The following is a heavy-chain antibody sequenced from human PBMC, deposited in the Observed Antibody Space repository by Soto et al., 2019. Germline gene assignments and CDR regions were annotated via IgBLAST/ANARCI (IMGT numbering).Heavy chain of an antibody. J-gene: IGHJ4*02. D-gene: IGHD3-3*02. CDR3: TKEVRHHFSYYFDN. Sequence: QVQLVGSGGGVVQPGGSLRLSCGASGFTFSSCGMHWVRQAPGQGLEWVTLISSDGTRKFYADSVKGRFTVSRDNSKDTLYLQMSGLRPEDTAVYYCTKEVRHHFSYYFDNWGQGTLVTVSS. CDR2: ISSDGTRK. V-gene: IGHV3-30*18. CDR1: GFTFSSCG.